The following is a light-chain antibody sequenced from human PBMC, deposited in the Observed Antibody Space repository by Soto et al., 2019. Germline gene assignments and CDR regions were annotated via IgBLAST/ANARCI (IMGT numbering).Light chain of an antibody. CDR3: QQYNYWPPFT. J-gene: IGKJ4*01. CDR1: QRISGR. Sequence: DIQMTQSPSTLSASVGDRVTITCRASQRISGRLAWYQHKPGKAPKLLIYEASILESGVPSRFSGSGSGTEFTFTISSLQPDDFSTYYCQQYNYWPPFTFGGGTKVDI. CDR2: EAS. V-gene: IGKV1-5*01.